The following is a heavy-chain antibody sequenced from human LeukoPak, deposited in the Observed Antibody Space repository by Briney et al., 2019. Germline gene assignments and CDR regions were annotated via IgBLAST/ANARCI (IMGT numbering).Heavy chain of an antibody. CDR2: ISGSAHKI. CDR3: AGRPTGYSSGYIH. Sequence: PGGSLRLSCVASGITFSNYAVSWVRQAPEKGLDWVSVISGSAHKIRYADSVKGRFTISRDNSENIVYLQMNNLRVEDTAVYYYAGRPTGYSSGYIHWGQGTLVTVSS. V-gene: IGHV3-23*01. J-gene: IGHJ4*02. D-gene: IGHD5-18*01. CDR1: GITFSNYA.